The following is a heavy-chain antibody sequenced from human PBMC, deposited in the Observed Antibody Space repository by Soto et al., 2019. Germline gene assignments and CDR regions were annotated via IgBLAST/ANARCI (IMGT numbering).Heavy chain of an antibody. V-gene: IGHV4-59*01. Sequence: SETLSLTCTVSGGSINTYYWGWIRQPPGKGLEWIGYIYYSGSTNYNPSLKRRVTISVDMSKNQFSLKLSSVTAADTGVYYCARVKQYYDTSGRAYYFDHWGQGALVTVSS. J-gene: IGHJ4*02. D-gene: IGHD3-22*01. CDR1: GGSINTYY. CDR3: ARVKQYYDTSGRAYYFDH. CDR2: IYYSGST.